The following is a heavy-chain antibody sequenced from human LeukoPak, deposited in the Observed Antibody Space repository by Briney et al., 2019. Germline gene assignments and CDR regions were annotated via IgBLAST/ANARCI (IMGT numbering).Heavy chain of an antibody. CDR3: ARREGDNTYGYYFDD. J-gene: IGHJ4*02. CDR1: GGTFISYA. Sequence: GSSVKVSCKASGGTFISYAISWVRQAPGQGLEWMGGIIPILNTVAYAQKFQGRVTINTGGSTSTAHMELSSLGSEDTAVYYCARREGDNTYGYYFDDWGQGTLITVSS. CDR2: IIPILNTV. D-gene: IGHD5-18*01. V-gene: IGHV1-69*05.